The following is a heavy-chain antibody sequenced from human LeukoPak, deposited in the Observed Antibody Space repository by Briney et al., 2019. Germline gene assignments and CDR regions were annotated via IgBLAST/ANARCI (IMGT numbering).Heavy chain of an antibody. CDR2: ISIDGSTT. J-gene: IGHJ4*02. CDR1: GFTFSNFW. V-gene: IGHV3-74*01. Sequence: PGGSLRLSCAASGFTFSNFWIHWVRQAPGKGLVWVSRISIDGSTTSYAGSVKGRFTISRDNAKNTVSLQMNGLRVEDTAVYYCARVRTTYYYDTTGYSFDHWGQGTLVTVSS. CDR3: ARVRTTYYYDTTGYSFDH. D-gene: IGHD3-22*01.